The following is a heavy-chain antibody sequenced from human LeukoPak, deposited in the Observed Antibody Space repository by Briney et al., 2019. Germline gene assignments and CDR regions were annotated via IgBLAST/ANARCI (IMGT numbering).Heavy chain of an antibody. CDR2: IKHDGSEK. V-gene: IGHV3-7*01. CDR3: ARDYFDNSNWGDACDV. Sequence: GGSLRLSCAACGFTFSSLWMSWVREAPGKGLECVANIKHDGSEKYYVDSVKGRFTISRDNAENSLYLQMNSLSAEDAAVYYCARDYFDNSNWGDACDVWGQGTMVTVSS. J-gene: IGHJ3*01. CDR1: GFTFSSLW. D-gene: IGHD7-27*01.